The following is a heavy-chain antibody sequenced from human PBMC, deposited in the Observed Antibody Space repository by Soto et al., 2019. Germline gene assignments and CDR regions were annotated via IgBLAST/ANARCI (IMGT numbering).Heavy chain of an antibody. CDR3: ARELADRLQQRYYYYYGMDV. CDR2: IYSGGST. D-gene: IGHD1-1*01. V-gene: IGHV3-53*01. J-gene: IGHJ6*02. CDR1: GFTVSSNY. Sequence: GGSLRLSCAASGFTVSSNYMSWVRQAPGKGLEWVSVIYSGGSTYYAESVKGRFTISRENSKNTLYLQMNSLRAEETAVYYCARELADRLQQRYYYYYGMDVWGQGTTVTVSS.